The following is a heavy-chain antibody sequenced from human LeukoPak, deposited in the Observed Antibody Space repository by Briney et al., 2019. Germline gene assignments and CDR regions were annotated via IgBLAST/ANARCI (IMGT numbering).Heavy chain of an antibody. Sequence: ASVKVSCKASGYTLTSYGISWVRQAPGQGLEWMGWISAYNGNTNYAQKLQGGVTMTTDTSTSTAYMELRSLRSDDTAVYYCASDGGVLPRDAFDIWGQGTMVTVSS. CDR2: ISAYNGNT. CDR3: ASDGGVLPRDAFDI. CDR1: GYTLTSYG. D-gene: IGHD4/OR15-4a*01. V-gene: IGHV1-18*01. J-gene: IGHJ3*02.